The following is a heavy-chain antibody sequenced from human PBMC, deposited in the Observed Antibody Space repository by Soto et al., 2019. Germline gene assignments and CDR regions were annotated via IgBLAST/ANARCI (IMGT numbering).Heavy chain of an antibody. Sequence: GGSLRLSCAASGFTFSSYAMHWVRQAPGKGLEWVAVISYDGSNKYYADSVKGRFTISRDNSKNTLYLQMNSLRAEDTAVYYCARDSCSGGSCYYFDYWGQGTLVTVSS. CDR2: ISYDGSNK. CDR3: ARDSCSGGSCYYFDY. V-gene: IGHV3-30*04. D-gene: IGHD2-15*01. CDR1: GFTFSSYA. J-gene: IGHJ4*02.